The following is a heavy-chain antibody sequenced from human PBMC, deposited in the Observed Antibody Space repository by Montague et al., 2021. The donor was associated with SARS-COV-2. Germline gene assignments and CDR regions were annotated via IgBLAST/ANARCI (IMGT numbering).Heavy chain of an antibody. D-gene: IGHD3-3*01. CDR3: AHLHTGFWSAYYST. CDR2: IYWDDDK. CDR1: GLSLSTSAVG. Sequence: PALVKPTQTLTLTCTFSGLSLSTSAVGVGWTRQPPGKALQWLALIYWDDDKRYSPSLKTRLTVTKDTSKNQVVLTMTNMDPVDTATYYCAHLHTGFWSAYYSTWGQGTLATVSS. V-gene: IGHV2-5*02. J-gene: IGHJ5*02.